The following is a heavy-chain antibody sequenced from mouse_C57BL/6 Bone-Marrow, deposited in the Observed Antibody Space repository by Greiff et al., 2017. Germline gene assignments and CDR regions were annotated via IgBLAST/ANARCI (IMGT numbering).Heavy chain of an antibody. J-gene: IGHJ4*01. V-gene: IGHV5-15*04. CDR3: ARLEDSNLYYAMDY. CDR2: ISNLAYSI. D-gene: IGHD2-5*01. CDR1: GFTFSDYG. Sequence: EVKLEESGGGLVQPGGSLKLSCAASGFTFSDYGMAWVRQAPRKGPEWVAFISNLAYSIYYADTVTGRFTISRENAKNTLYLEMSSLRSEDTAMYYCARLEDSNLYYAMDYWGQGTSVTVSS.